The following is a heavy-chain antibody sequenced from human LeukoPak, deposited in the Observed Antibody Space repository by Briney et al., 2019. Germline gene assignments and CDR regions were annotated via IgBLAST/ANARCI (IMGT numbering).Heavy chain of an antibody. D-gene: IGHD2-8*01. CDR2: ISNSGSTV. CDR1: GFTFSDYY. J-gene: IGHJ6*02. CDR3: ALGTINKDFYFGMDV. Sequence: PGGSLRLSCAASGFTFSDYYMMWLRQAPGKGLEWLSYISNSGSTVFYADSVKGRFTVSRDNAKRSLYLQIESLRDDDTAVYHCALGTINKDFYFGMDVWGQGTTVTVSS. V-gene: IGHV3-11*01.